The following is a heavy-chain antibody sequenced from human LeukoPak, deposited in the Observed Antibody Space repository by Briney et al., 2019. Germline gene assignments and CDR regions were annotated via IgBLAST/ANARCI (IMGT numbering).Heavy chain of an antibody. V-gene: IGHV4-59*01. CDR1: GGSISSYY. Sequence: ETLSLTCTVSGGSISSYYWSWIRQPPGKGLEWIGYIYYSGSTNYNPSLKSRVTISVDTSKNQFSLKLSSVTAADTAVYYCARELGCSGGSCYSDGAFDIWGQGTMVSVSS. CDR2: IYYSGST. J-gene: IGHJ3*02. D-gene: IGHD2-15*01. CDR3: ARELGCSGGSCYSDGAFDI.